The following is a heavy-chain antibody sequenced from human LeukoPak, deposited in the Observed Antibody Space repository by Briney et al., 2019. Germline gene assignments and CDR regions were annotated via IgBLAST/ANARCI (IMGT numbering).Heavy chain of an antibody. CDR3: AKNMGPEYYYGMDV. CDR2: ITNSGNSK. V-gene: IGHV3-48*01. D-gene: IGHD2/OR15-2a*01. Sequence: QPGGSLRLSCAASEFTFSSYSMNWVRQAPGKGLEWVSYITNSGNSKSYADSVRGRFTISRDNSKSTLYLQMNSLRAEDTAIYYCAKNMGPEYYYGMDVWGQGTTVTVSS. CDR1: EFTFSSYS. J-gene: IGHJ6*02.